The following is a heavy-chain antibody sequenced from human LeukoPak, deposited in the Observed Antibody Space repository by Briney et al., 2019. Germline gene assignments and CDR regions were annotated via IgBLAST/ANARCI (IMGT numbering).Heavy chain of an antibody. J-gene: IGHJ4*02. CDR3: ARVTTNGYFEY. CDR2: IKFDESEK. CDR1: GFTFSSYW. V-gene: IGHV3-7*04. D-gene: IGHD1-1*01. Sequence: GGSLRLSCAASGFTFSSYWMSWARQAPGKGLEWVASIKFDESEKHYMDSVKGRFTISRDTAKNSLYLQMNSLRVEDTAVYFCARVTTNGYFEYWGQGSLVTVSP.